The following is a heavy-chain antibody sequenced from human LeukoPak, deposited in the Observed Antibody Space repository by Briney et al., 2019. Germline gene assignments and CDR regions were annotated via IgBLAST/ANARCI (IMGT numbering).Heavy chain of an antibody. Sequence: SETLSLTCTVSVGSISSHYWSWIQQPPGTGLEWIGYIYYSGSTNYNPSLKSRVTISVDTSKNQFSLKLSSVTAADTAVYYCAREDIVVGDAFDIWGQGTMVTVSS. V-gene: IGHV4-59*11. J-gene: IGHJ3*02. CDR1: VGSISSHY. D-gene: IGHD2-2*01. CDR2: IYYSGST. CDR3: AREDIVVGDAFDI.